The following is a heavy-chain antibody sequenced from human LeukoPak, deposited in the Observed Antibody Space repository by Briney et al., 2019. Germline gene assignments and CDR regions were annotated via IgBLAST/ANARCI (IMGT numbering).Heavy chain of an antibody. CDR2: LSNDGNSY. CDR1: GFTFSENN. Sequence: GMSLRLSCAASGFTFSENNVHWVRQAPGKGLEWVALLSNDGNSYAYADSVKGRFTLSGDKSKTTLYLQTNSLRAEDTAVYYCARDRSGFYSVDYWGQGTLVTVSS. CDR3: ARDRSGFYSVDY. D-gene: IGHD5-12*01. V-gene: IGHV3-30-3*01. J-gene: IGHJ4*02.